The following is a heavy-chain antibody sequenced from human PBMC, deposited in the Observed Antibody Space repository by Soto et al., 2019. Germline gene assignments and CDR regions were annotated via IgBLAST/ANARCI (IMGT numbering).Heavy chain of an antibody. V-gene: IGHV3-15*07. CDR3: VGERRYYYYGMYV. Sequence: GGSLRLSCAASGFTFSNAWMNWVRQAPGKGLEWVGRIKSKTDGGTTDYAAPVKGRFTISRDDSKNTLYLQMNSLKTEDTAVYYCVGERRYYYYGMYVWGQGTTVTVSS. D-gene: IGHD1-26*01. CDR1: GFTFSNAW. J-gene: IGHJ6*02. CDR2: IKSKTDGGTT.